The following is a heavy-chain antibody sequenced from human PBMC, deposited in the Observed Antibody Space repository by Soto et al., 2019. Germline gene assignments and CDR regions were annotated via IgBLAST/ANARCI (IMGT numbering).Heavy chain of an antibody. CDR3: ARVNLGYCSGGSCYVEFFDY. CDR2: IIPIFGTA. Sequence: QVQLVQSGAEVKKPGSSVKVSCKASGGTFSSYAISWVRQAPGQGLEWMGGIIPIFGTANYAQKFQGRVTITADESTSTAYMELSSLSAEDTAVYYCARVNLGYCSGGSCYVEFFDYWGQGTLVTVSS. D-gene: IGHD2-15*01. CDR1: GGTFSSYA. J-gene: IGHJ4*02. V-gene: IGHV1-69*01.